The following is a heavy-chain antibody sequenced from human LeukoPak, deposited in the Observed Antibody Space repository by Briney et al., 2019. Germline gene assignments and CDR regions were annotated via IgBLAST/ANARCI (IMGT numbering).Heavy chain of an antibody. CDR1: GFSFSSSP. Sequence: PGGSLRLSCAASGFSFSSSPMAWVRQAPGKGLEWVSAISGSGGSTYYANSVKGRFTISRDNSKNTLNLQMNSLRADDTAVYYCAKGNRIAVAGSYSDYWGQGTLVTVSA. V-gene: IGHV3-23*01. CDR2: ISGSGGST. J-gene: IGHJ4*02. D-gene: IGHD6-19*01. CDR3: AKGNRIAVAGSYSDY.